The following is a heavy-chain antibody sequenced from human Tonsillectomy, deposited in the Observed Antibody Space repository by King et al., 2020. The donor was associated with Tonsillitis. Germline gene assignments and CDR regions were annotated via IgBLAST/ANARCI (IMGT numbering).Heavy chain of an antibody. J-gene: IGHJ3*02. CDR2: ISGGDGST. Sequence: VQLVESGGGLVQPGGSLRLSCAASGFTFRSYAISWVRQDPGKGLEWVSTISGGDGSTYYADSVKGRFTISRDNSKNTLYLQMNSLRVEDTAVYYCAKGYDFWSGYYAFGIWGQGTMVTVSS. CDR1: GFTFRSYA. CDR3: AKGYDFWSGYYAFGI. D-gene: IGHD3-3*01. V-gene: IGHV3-23*04.